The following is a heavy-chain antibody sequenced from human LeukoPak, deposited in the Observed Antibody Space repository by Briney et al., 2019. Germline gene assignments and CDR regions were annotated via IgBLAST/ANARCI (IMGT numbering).Heavy chain of an antibody. CDR3: ARDRDTAMVTAFDY. D-gene: IGHD5-18*01. CDR1: GYTFTSYG. V-gene: IGHV1-18*01. CDR2: ISAYNGNT. Sequence: RASVKVSCKASGYTFTSYGISWVRQAPGQGLEWMGWISAYNGNTNYAQKLQGRVTMTTDTSTSTAYMELRSLRSDDTAVYYCARDRDTAMVTAFDYWGQGTLVTVSS. J-gene: IGHJ4*02.